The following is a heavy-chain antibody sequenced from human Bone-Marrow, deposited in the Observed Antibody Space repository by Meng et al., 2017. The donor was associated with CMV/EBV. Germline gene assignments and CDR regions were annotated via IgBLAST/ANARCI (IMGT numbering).Heavy chain of an antibody. Sequence: ASVKVSCKASGYTVTDYYMHWVRQAPGQGLEWMGWINPDSGGTNYAQKFQGRVTMTRDTSISTAYMELNRLRCDDTAVYSCARGPRRSGLDVYFDYWGQGTLVTASS. CDR3: ARGPRRSGLDVYFDY. D-gene: IGHD3-3*01. CDR1: GYTVTDYY. J-gene: IGHJ4*02. CDR2: INPDSGGT. V-gene: IGHV1-2*02.